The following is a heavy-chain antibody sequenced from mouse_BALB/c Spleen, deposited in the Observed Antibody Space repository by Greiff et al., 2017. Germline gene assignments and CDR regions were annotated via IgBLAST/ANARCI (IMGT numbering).Heavy chain of an antibody. CDR1: GFTFSSYT. J-gene: IGHJ3*01. Sequence: EVKLVESGGGLVQPGGSLKLSCAASGFTFSSYTMSWVRQTPEQRLEWVAYISNGGGSTYYPDTVKGRFTISRDNAKNTLYLQMSSLKSEDTAMYYCATAWFAYWGQGTLVTVSA. CDR2: ISNGGGST. CDR3: ATAWFAY. V-gene: IGHV5-12-2*01.